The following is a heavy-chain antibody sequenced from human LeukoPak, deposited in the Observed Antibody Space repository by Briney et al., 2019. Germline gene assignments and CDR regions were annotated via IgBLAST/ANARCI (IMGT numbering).Heavy chain of an antibody. J-gene: IGHJ4*02. V-gene: IGHV1-2*02. D-gene: IGHD3-10*01. CDR3: ATILLWFGEGDYFDY. CDR2: INPNSGGT. CDR1: GYTFTGYY. Sequence: ASVKVSCKASGYTFTGYYMHWVRQAPGQGLEWMGWINPNSGGTNYAQKFQGRVTMTKDTSISTAYMELSRLRSDDTAVYYCATILLWFGEGDYFDYRGQGTLVTVSS.